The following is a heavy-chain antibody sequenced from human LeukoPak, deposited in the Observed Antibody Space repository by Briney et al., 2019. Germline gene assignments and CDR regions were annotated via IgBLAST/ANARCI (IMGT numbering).Heavy chain of an antibody. D-gene: IGHD6-19*01. Sequence: SETLSLTCTVSGGSISSSSYYWGWIRQPPGKGLEWIGTTYYSGSTYYNPSLKSRVTISVDTSKSQFSLKLSSLTAADTAVYYCARHSYSSGWLHFDYWGQGTLVTVSS. CDR1: GGSISSSSYY. J-gene: IGHJ4*02. CDR2: TYYSGST. V-gene: IGHV4-39*01. CDR3: ARHSYSSGWLHFDY.